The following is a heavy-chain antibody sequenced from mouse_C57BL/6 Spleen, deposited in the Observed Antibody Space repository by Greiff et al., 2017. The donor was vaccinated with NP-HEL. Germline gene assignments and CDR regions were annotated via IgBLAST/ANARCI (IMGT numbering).Heavy chain of an antibody. J-gene: IGHJ1*03. CDR1: GYAFSSSW. Sequence: VNLVESGPELVKPGASVKISCKASGYAFSSSWMNWVKQRPGKGLEWIGRIYPGDGDTNYNGKFKGKATLTADKSSSTAYMQLSSLTSEDSAVYFCARDYGSSYWYFDVWGTGTTVTVSS. V-gene: IGHV1-82*01. D-gene: IGHD1-1*01. CDR3: ARDYGSSYWYFDV. CDR2: IYPGDGDT.